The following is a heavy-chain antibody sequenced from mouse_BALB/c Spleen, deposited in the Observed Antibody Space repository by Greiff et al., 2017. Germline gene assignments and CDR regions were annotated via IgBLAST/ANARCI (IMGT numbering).Heavy chain of an antibody. CDR1: GYTFTSYT. Sequence: QVQLKESAAELARPGASVKMSCKASGYTFTSYTMHWVKQRPGQGLEWIGYINPSSGYTEYNQKFKDKTTLTADKSSSTAYMQLSSLTSEDSAVYYCARSPNYYGSTAWFAYWGQGTLVTVSA. CDR2: INPSSGYT. J-gene: IGHJ3*01. D-gene: IGHD1-1*01. V-gene: IGHV1-4*02. CDR3: ARSPNYYGSTAWFAY.